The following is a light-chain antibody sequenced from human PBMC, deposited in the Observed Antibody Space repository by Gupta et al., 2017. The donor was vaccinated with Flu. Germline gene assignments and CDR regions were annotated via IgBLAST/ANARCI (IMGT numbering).Light chain of an antibody. V-gene: IGLV3-19*01. J-gene: IGLJ2*01. CDR2: GKN. CDR1: SLRSYY. Sequence: IVRIRSQGDSLRSYYASWYQQKPGQAPVLVIYGKNNRPSGIPDRFSGSSSGNTASLTITGAQAEDEADYYCNSRDSSGNHLVFGGGTKLTVL. CDR3: NSRDSSGNHLV.